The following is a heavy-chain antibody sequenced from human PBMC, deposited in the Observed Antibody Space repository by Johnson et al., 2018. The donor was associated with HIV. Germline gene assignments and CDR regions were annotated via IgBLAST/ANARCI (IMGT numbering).Heavy chain of an antibody. D-gene: IGHD3-22*01. Sequence: QMQLVESGGGVVQPGRSLRLSCAASGFTFSSYGMHWVRQAPGKGLEWVAVISYDGSNKYYADSVKGRFTISRDNSKNTLYLQMNSLRAEDTAVYYCARSTGPYSTYYYDSPDPDAFDIWGQGTMVTVSS. CDR3: ARSTGPYSTYYYDSPDPDAFDI. V-gene: IGHV3-30*19. CDR2: ISYDGSNK. J-gene: IGHJ3*02. CDR1: GFTFSSYG.